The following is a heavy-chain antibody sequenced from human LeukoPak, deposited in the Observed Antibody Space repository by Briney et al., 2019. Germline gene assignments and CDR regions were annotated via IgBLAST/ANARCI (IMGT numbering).Heavy chain of an antibody. CDR2: IHYRGST. CDR3: ARLKLHYYGSGSYAFDV. J-gene: IGHJ3*01. CDR1: GGSTSSYY. D-gene: IGHD3-10*01. Sequence: PSETLSLTCTVSGGSTSSYYWSWIRQPPGKGLEWIGNIHYRGSTNYTPSFKSRVTMSVDTSKTQFSLRLTSVTAADTAMYFCARLKLHYYGSGSYAFDVWGQEKMVAVSS. V-gene: IGHV4-59*08.